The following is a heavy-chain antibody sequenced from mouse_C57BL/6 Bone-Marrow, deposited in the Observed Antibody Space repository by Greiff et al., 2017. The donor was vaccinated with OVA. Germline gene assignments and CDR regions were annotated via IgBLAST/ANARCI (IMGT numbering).Heavy chain of an antibody. CDR1: GYTFTSYG. J-gene: IGHJ3*01. V-gene: IGHV1-81*01. Sequence: VKLMESGAELARPGASVKLSCKASGYTFTSYGISWVKQRTGQGLEWIGEIYPRSGNTYYNEKFKGKATLTADKSSSTAYMELRSLTSEDSAVYFCARGRDYGNFAWFAYWGQGTLVTVSA. CDR3: ARGRDYGNFAWFAY. D-gene: IGHD2-1*01. CDR2: IYPRSGNT.